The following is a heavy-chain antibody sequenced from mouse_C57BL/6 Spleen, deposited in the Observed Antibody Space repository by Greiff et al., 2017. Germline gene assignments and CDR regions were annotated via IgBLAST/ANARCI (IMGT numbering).Heavy chain of an antibody. J-gene: IGHJ4*01. V-gene: IGHV1-55*01. CDR1: GYTFTSYW. CDR3: ARRPYYSNSYAMDC. Sequence: VQLQQPGAELVKPGASVKMSCKASGYTFTSYWITWVKQRPGQGLEWIGDIYPGSGSTNYNEKFKSKATLTVDTSSSTAYMQLSSLTSEDSAVYYWARRPYYSNSYAMDCWGQGTSVTVSS. D-gene: IGHD2-5*01. CDR2: IYPGSGST.